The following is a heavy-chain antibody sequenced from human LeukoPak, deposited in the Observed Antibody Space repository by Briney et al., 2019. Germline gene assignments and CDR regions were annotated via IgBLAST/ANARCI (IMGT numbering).Heavy chain of an antibody. J-gene: IGHJ3*02. CDR1: GFTFSSYW. Sequence: GGSLRLSCAASGFTFSSYWMSWVRQAPGEGLEWVANIKQDGSEKYYVDSVKGRFTISRDDAKNSLYLQMNSLRGEDTAVYYCARAGGTYYGIAFDMWGQGTMVTVSS. D-gene: IGHD1-26*01. V-gene: IGHV3-7*01. CDR3: ARAGGTYYGIAFDM. CDR2: IKQDGSEK.